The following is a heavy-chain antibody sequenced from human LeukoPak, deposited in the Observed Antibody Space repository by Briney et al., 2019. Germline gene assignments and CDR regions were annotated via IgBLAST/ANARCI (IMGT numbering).Heavy chain of an antibody. V-gene: IGHV3-7*04. J-gene: IGHJ4*02. CDR2: IKQDGSEK. CDR1: GFTFSSYW. CDR3: ARGDSSGYQYGDYFDY. D-gene: IGHD3-22*01. Sequence: QPGGSLRLSCAASGFTFSSYWMSWVRQAPGKGLEWVANIKQDGSEKYYVDSVKGRFTISRDNAKNSLYLQMNSLRAENTAVYYCARGDSSGYQYGDYFDYWGQGTLVTVSS.